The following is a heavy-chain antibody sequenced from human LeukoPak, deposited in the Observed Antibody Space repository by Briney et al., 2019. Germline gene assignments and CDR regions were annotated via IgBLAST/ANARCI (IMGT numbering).Heavy chain of an antibody. J-gene: IGHJ4*01. Sequence: PGRSLRLSCAASGFTFDDYAMHWVRQAPGKGLEWVSGISWNSGSIGYADSVKGRFTISRDNAKNSLYPQMNSLRAEDTALYYCAKGSXXXKGXLHYWGXGTLVTVS. CDR1: GFTFDDYA. CDR3: AKGSXXXKGXLHY. V-gene: IGHV3-9*01. CDR2: ISWNSGSI.